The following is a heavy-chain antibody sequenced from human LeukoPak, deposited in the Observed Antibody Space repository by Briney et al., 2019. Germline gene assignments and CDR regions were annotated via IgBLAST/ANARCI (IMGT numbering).Heavy chain of an antibody. Sequence: RASVKVSCKASGYTFTSYGISWGRQAPGQGLEWIGWISAYNGNTNYAQKLQGRVTMTTDTSTSTAYMELRSLRSDDTAVYYCARGKVTTGSWFDPWGQGTLVTVSS. D-gene: IGHD4-17*01. CDR2: ISAYNGNT. V-gene: IGHV1-18*01. CDR1: GYTFTSYG. J-gene: IGHJ5*02. CDR3: ARGKVTTGSWFDP.